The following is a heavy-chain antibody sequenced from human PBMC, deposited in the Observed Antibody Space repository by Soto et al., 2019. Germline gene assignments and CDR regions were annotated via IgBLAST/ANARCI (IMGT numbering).Heavy chain of an antibody. V-gene: IGHV3-73*02. D-gene: IGHD6-13*01. Sequence: EVQLVESGGGLVQPGGSLKLSCAASGFTFSGSAMHWVRQASGKGLEWVGRIRSKANSYATAYAASVKGRFTISRDDSKNTAYLQMNSLKTEDTAVYYCTLTHSSSWYIYYYYYGMDVWGQGTTVTVSS. CDR2: IRSKANSYAT. CDR3: TLTHSSSWYIYYYYYGMDV. J-gene: IGHJ6*02. CDR1: GFTFSGSA.